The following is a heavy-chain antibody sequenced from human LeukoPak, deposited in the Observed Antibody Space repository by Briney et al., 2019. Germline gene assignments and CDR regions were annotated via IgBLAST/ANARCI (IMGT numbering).Heavy chain of an antibody. CDR3: STDDYGL. D-gene: IGHD4-17*01. V-gene: IGHV3-15*01. Sequence: GGSLRLSCVASGVTFTKAWMAWVRQAPGKGLEWVARIKSKTDGGSTDYAAPMKGRFTISRDDLQSIVYLQMNSLKIEDTATYYCSTDDYGLGGQGTLVTVSS. CDR2: IKSKTDGGST. J-gene: IGHJ4*02. CDR1: GVTFTKAW.